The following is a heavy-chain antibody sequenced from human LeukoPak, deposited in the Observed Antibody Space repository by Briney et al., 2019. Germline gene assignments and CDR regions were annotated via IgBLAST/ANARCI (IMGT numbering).Heavy chain of an antibody. V-gene: IGHV4-59*01. CDR1: GGSISSYY. Sequence: PSETLSLTCPVSGGSISSYYWSWLRQPPGKGLEWIGYIYYSGSTNYNPSLKSRVTISVDTSKNQFSLKLSSVTAADTAVYYCARYYDFWSGYPDYWGQGTLVTVSS. J-gene: IGHJ4*02. CDR2: IYYSGST. D-gene: IGHD3-3*01. CDR3: ARYYDFWSGYPDY.